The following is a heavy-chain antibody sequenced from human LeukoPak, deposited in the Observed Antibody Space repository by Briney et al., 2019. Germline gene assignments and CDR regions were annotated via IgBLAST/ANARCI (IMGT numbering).Heavy chain of an antibody. CDR1: GFTFSGYW. CDR3: ARHRWGWVRFYYCYMDV. Sequence: GGSLRLSCAASGFTFSGYWMSWVRQAPGKGLEWVANIKEDGSEKYYVDSVKGRFTISRDNAKKSLYLQMNSLRAEDTAVYYCARHRWGWVRFYYCYMDVWGKGTTVSVSS. J-gene: IGHJ6*03. D-gene: IGHD5-12*01. V-gene: IGHV3-7*01. CDR2: IKEDGSEK.